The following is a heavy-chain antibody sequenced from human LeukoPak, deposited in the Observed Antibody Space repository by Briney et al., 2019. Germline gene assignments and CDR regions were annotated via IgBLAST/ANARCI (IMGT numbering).Heavy chain of an antibody. CDR1: GGSMTTRNYY. D-gene: IGHD6-13*01. J-gene: IGHJ5*02. V-gene: IGHV4-39*07. CDR2: KYYSGST. Sequence: SETLSLTCTVSGGSMTTRNYYWGWIRQSPGKGLEWIGHKYYSGSTYYNPSLKGRVSISVDTTIYQFSLSFSSVTAADTAVYYCAREGDSSSVGWFDPWGQGTLVTVSS. CDR3: AREGDSSSVGWFDP.